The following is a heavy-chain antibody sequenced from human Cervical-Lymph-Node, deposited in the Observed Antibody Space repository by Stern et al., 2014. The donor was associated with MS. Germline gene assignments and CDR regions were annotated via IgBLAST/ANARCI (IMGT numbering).Heavy chain of an antibody. CDR3: AKERRPNGESYTHLDY. J-gene: IGHJ4*02. V-gene: IGHV3-30*18. CDR2: ISYEGSTK. D-gene: IGHD2-8*01. CDR1: GFTFSNYG. Sequence: QLVQSGGGVVQPGRSLRLSCAASGFTFSNYGMQWLRQAPGKGLEWVAVISYEGSTKYYVDSVKGRFTISRDDSKNTLYLQMNSLRDEDTAVYYCAKERRPNGESYTHLDYWGQGTLVTVSS.